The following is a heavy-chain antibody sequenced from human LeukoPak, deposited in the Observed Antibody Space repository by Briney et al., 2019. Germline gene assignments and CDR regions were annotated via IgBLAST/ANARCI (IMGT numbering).Heavy chain of an antibody. CDR1: GFTFSSYE. Sequence: GGSLRLSCAASGFTFSSYEMNWVRQAPGKGLEWVSAIRGSGIRKYYADSVKGRFTISRDNSKNTLYLQMNSLRAEDTAVYYCARERKYDSNFDYWGQGTLVTVSS. V-gene: IGHV3-23*01. CDR3: ARERKYDSNFDY. CDR2: IRGSGIRK. J-gene: IGHJ4*02. D-gene: IGHD1-1*01.